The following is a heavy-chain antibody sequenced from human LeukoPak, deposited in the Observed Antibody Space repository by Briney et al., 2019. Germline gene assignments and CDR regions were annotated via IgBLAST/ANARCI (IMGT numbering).Heavy chain of an antibody. CDR3: AREHYEFWSGYHLIKWFDP. V-gene: IGHV4-4*07. CDR2: IYTSGST. CDR1: GGSISSYY. Sequence: SETLSLTCTVSGGSISSYYWSWIRQPAGKGLEWIGRIYTSGSTNYNPSLKSRVTMSVDTSKNQFSLKLSSVTAADTAVYYCAREHYEFWSGYHLIKWFDPWGQGTLVTVSS. J-gene: IGHJ5*02. D-gene: IGHD3-3*01.